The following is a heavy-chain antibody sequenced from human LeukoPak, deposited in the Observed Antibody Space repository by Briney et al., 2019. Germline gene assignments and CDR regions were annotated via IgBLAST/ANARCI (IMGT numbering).Heavy chain of an antibody. CDR2: IHYSGST. V-gene: IGHV4-59*01. J-gene: IGHJ6*02. CDR1: GGSISSSY. Sequence: SETLSLTCTVSGGSISSSYWSWIRQPPGKGLEWIGYIHYSGSTNYNSSLKSRVTISVDTSKIQFSLKLSSVTAADTAVYYCARDRTDRRWLRPIGMDVWGQGTTVTVSS. CDR3: ARDRTDRRWLRPIGMDV. D-gene: IGHD5-12*01.